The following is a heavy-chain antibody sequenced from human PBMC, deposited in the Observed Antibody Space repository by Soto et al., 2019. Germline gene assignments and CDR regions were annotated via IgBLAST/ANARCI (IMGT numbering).Heavy chain of an antibody. CDR2: IIPIFGTA. D-gene: IGHD2-15*01. CDR3: ASVETQRYYYGMDV. J-gene: IGHJ6*02. Sequence: QVQLVQSGAEVKKPGSSVKVSCKASGGTFSSYAISWVRQAPGQGLEWMGGIIPIFGTADYAQKFQGRVPITADESMSTAYMELSSLRSEDTAVYYCASVETQRYYYGMDVWGQGTTVTVSS. CDR1: GGTFSSYA. V-gene: IGHV1-69*12.